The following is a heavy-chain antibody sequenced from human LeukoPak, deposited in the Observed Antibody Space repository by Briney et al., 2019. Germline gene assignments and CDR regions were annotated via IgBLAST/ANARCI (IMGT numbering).Heavy chain of an antibody. D-gene: IGHD3-3*01. V-gene: IGHV3-21*05. CDR2: ISSSSSYI. J-gene: IGHJ4*02. CDR3: ARDPAGDYDFWSGYRTYYFDY. CDR1: GFTFSSYE. Sequence: GGSLRLSCAASGFTFSSYEMNWVRQAPGKGLEWVSYISSSSSYIYYADSVKGRFTISRDNAKNSLYLQMTSLRAEHTAVYYCARDPAGDYDFWSGYRTYYFDYWGQGTLVTVSS.